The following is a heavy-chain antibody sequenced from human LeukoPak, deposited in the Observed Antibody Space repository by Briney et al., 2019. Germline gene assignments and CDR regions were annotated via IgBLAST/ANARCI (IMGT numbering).Heavy chain of an antibody. CDR2: ISHSGST. Sequence: PSETLSLTCAVYGGSFSGYYWSWIRQPPGKGLEWIGEISHSGSTNYNPSLKSRVTISVDTSKNQFSLKLSSVTAADTAVYYCARGLGDYDSSGYHHDYWGQGTLVTVSS. D-gene: IGHD3-22*01. J-gene: IGHJ4*02. CDR3: ARGLGDYDSSGYHHDY. V-gene: IGHV4-34*01. CDR1: GGSFSGYY.